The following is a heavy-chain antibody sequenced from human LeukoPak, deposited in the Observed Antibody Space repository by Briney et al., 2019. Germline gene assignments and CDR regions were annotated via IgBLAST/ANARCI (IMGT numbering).Heavy chain of an antibody. V-gene: IGHV3-48*04. J-gene: IGHJ4*02. CDR3: AREGAWFVFDY. CDR2: ISSSSSTI. Sequence: GGSLRLSCAASGFTFSSYWMSWVRQAPGKGLEWVSYISSSSSTIYYADSVKGRFTISRDNAKNSLYLQMNSLRAEDTAVYYCAREGAWFVFDYWGQGTLVTVSS. CDR1: GFTFSSYW. D-gene: IGHD3-10*01.